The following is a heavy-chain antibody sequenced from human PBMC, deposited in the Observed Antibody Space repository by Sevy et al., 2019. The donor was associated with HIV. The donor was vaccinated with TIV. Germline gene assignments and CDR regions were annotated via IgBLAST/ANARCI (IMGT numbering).Heavy chain of an antibody. V-gene: IGHV3-48*02. Sequence: GGSLRLSCAASGFTFSSYSMNWVRQAPGKGLEWVSYISSSSSSLYYGDSVKGRFTISRDNAKNSLYLQMNSLRDEDTAVYYCARGYCSGGSCYLDAFDSWGQGTMVTVSS. CDR1: GFTFSSYS. J-gene: IGHJ3*02. D-gene: IGHD2-15*01. CDR2: ISSSSSSL. CDR3: ARGYCSGGSCYLDAFDS.